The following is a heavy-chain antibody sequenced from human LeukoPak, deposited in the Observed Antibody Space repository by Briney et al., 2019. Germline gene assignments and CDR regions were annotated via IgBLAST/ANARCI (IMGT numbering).Heavy chain of an antibody. Sequence: GGSLRLSCAASGFTFSSYSMNWVRQAPGKGLEWVSSISSSSSYIYYADSVKGRFTISRDNAKNSLYLQMNSLRAEDTAVYYCASGIRELLGAPFDYWGQGTLVTVSS. CDR2: ISSSSSYI. V-gene: IGHV3-21*01. D-gene: IGHD1-26*01. J-gene: IGHJ4*02. CDR1: GFTFSSYS. CDR3: ASGIRELLGAPFDY.